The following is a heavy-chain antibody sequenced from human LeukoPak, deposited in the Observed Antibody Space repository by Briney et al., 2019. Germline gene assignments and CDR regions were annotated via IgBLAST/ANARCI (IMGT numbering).Heavy chain of an antibody. Sequence: SSETLSLTCNVSGGSIINYYRTWVRQPPGKGLEWIGYIYDYGTTNYNPSLKSRVTISVDMSKNQFSLSLTSVTAADTAVYYCARGIRYGNDFWGQGTLVTVSS. CDR2: IYDYGTT. V-gene: IGHV4-59*01. J-gene: IGHJ4*02. CDR1: GGSIINYY. CDR3: ARGIRYGNDF. D-gene: IGHD6-13*01.